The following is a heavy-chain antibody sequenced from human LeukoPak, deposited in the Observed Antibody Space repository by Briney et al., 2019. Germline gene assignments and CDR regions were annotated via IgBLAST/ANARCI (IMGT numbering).Heavy chain of an antibody. CDR3: AKASSGWYDVDY. CDR1: GFTFDDYT. J-gene: IGHJ4*02. Sequence: GGSLRLSCAASGFTFDDYTMHWVRQAPGKGLGWVSLISWDGGSTYYADSVKGRFTISRDNSKNSLYLQMNSLRTEDTALYYCAKASSGWYDVDYWGQGTLVTVSS. CDR2: ISWDGGST. D-gene: IGHD6-19*01. V-gene: IGHV3-43*01.